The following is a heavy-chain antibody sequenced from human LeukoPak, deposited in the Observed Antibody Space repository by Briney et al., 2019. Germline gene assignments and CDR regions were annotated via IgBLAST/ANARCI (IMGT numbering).Heavy chain of an antibody. CDR2: INHSGST. J-gene: IGHJ4*02. V-gene: IGHV4-34*01. CDR3: ARRRYYYASGTYSRYFDY. Sequence: PSETLSLTCAVYGGSFSGYYWSWIRQPPGKGLEWIGEINHSGSTNYNPSLKSRVTISVDTSKNQFSLKLSSVTAADTAVYYCARRRYYYASGTYSRYFDYWGQGTLVTVSS. CDR1: GGSFSGYY. D-gene: IGHD3-10*01.